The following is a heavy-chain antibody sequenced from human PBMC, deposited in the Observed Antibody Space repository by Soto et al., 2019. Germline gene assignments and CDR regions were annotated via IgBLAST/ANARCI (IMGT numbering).Heavy chain of an antibody. D-gene: IGHD3-3*01. CDR2: XSGSGGST. Sequence: GXSLRLSCAASGFTFSSYAMSWVRQAPVKGLEWVSAXSGSGGSTYYADSVKGRFTISRDNSKNTLYLQMNSLRAEDTAVYYCAKDPGAPTIFGVVIIPEDYYYYMDVWGKGTTVTVSS. CDR1: GFTFSSYA. V-gene: IGHV3-23*01. J-gene: IGHJ6*03. CDR3: AKDPGAPTIFGVVIIPEDYYYYMDV.